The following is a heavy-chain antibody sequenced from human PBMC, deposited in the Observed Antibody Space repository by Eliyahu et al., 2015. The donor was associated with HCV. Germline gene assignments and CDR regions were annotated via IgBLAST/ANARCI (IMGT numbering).Heavy chain of an antibody. D-gene: IGHD2-15*01. J-gene: IGHJ6*02. Sequence: EVQLVESGGGLVQPGGSLRLSCAASGLXVSSNYXXWVRQAPGEGLGWVSVISSGGTTHYSDSVRGRFIISRDNSKNTLSLQMNSLRTEDTAVYFCARDHHCSGGSCYSDYFYGLDVWGRGTTVTVSS. CDR1: GLXVSSNY. V-gene: IGHV3-66*02. CDR2: ISSGGTT. CDR3: ARDHHCSGGSCYSDYFYGLDV.